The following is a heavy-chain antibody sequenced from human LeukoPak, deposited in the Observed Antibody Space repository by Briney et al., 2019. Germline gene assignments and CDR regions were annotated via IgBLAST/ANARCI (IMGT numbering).Heavy chain of an antibody. CDR2: ISGSGGST. CDR1: GFTLSVYS. J-gene: IGHJ4*02. Sequence: GGSLRLSCTVSGFTLSVYSMKWVRQAPGKGLEWVSAISGSGGSTYYADSVKGRFTISRDNSKNTLYLQMNSLRAEDTAVYYCAKDLAVAAGYFDYWGQGTLVTVSS. CDR3: AKDLAVAAGYFDY. V-gene: IGHV3-23*01. D-gene: IGHD2-15*01.